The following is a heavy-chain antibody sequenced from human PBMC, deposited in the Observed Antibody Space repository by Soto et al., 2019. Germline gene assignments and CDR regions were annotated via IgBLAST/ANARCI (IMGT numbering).Heavy chain of an antibody. CDR3: ARLELTYYYGSGSPTPDY. CDR2: IIPIHGKT. Sequence: SVKVSCKASGGTFSGYTISWVRQAPGQGLEWMGRIIPIHGKTNYAQKLQGRVTMTTDTSTSTAYMELRSLRSDDTAVYYCARLELTYYYGSGSPTPDYWGQGTLVTVSS. V-gene: IGHV1-69*02. D-gene: IGHD3-10*01. J-gene: IGHJ4*02. CDR1: GGTFSGYT.